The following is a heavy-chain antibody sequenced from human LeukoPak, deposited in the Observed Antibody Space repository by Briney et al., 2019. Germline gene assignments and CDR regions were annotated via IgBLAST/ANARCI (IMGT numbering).Heavy chain of an antibody. D-gene: IGHD6-13*01. CDR3: ARAREPLVYTYYFDY. J-gene: IGHJ4*02. V-gene: IGHV4-39*01. CDR1: GGSISSYY. Sequence: PSETLSLTCTVSGGSISSYYWGWIRQPPGKGLEWIGSIYYSGSTYYNPSLKSRVTISVDTSKNQFSLKLSSVTAADTAVYYCARAREPLVYTYYFDYWGQGTLVTVSS. CDR2: IYYSGST.